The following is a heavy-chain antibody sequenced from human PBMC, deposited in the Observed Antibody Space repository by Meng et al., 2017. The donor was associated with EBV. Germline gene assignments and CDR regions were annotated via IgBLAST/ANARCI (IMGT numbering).Heavy chain of an antibody. CDR3: ASESGRGYTPDY. D-gene: IGHD5-18*01. V-gene: IGHV1-69*01. Sequence: GQLLQLGAAVKTPGVSVKAYVKTSGGPFRYYAISWVRQAPGQGLEWLGGFLPRLGATNYAQKFHGRVKITADESTSTHYMDLSSMRSEDTTIYYCASESGRGYTPDYWGQGTLVTVSS. CDR1: GGPFRYYA. CDR2: FLPRLGAT. J-gene: IGHJ4*02.